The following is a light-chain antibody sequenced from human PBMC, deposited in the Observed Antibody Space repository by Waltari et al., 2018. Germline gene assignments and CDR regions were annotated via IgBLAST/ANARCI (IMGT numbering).Light chain of an antibody. CDR2: AAS. J-gene: IGKJ1*01. V-gene: IGKV3-20*01. Sequence: EIVMTQSPGALPLSPGERCKPYWRASQTVNSDFLTWYQQKPGQPPRLLIYAASHRATDTPHRFSGGGSGTEFTLTISRVEPEDFAVYYCQHYGSSRTWIFGQGTKVEIK. CDR1: QTVNSDF. CDR3: QHYGSSRTWI.